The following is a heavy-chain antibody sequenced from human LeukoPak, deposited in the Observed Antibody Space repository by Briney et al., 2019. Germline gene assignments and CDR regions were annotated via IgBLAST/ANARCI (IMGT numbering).Heavy chain of an antibody. CDR1: GFTFSTYA. J-gene: IGHJ4*02. CDR3: AKPVLTGYYIFDY. D-gene: IGHD3-9*01. V-gene: IGHV3-23*01. CDR2: ISGSGGST. Sequence: GGSLRLSCAASGFTFSTYAMTWVCQAPGKGLEWVSGISGSGGSTYYADSVKGRFTISRDNSKNTLYLQMNSLRAEDTAVYYCAKPVLTGYYIFDYWGQGTLVTVSS.